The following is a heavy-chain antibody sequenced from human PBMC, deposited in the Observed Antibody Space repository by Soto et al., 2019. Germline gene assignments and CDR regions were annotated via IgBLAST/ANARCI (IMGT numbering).Heavy chain of an antibody. Sequence: ASVKFSCKASGYTFTGYYMHWVRQAPGQGLEWMGWINPNSGGTNYAQKFLGRVTMTRDTSISTAYMELSRLRSDDTAVYYCARGDIMITFGGVIVRDFDYWG. J-gene: IGHJ4*01. D-gene: IGHD3-16*02. CDR3: ARGDIMITFGGVIVRDFDY. V-gene: IGHV1-2*02. CDR1: GYTFTGYY. CDR2: INPNSGGT.